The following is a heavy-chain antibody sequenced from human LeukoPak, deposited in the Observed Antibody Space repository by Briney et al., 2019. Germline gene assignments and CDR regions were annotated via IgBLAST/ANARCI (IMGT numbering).Heavy chain of an antibody. Sequence: GGSLRLSCAASGFTFSDYYMSWIRQAPGKGLEWVSYISSSGSTIYYADSVKGRFTISRDNAKNSLYLQVNSLSDEDTAIYYCAKINNPDSWSGDPNDAFDIWGHGTMVTVSS. CDR2: ISSSGSTI. CDR1: GFTFSDYY. D-gene: IGHD3-3*01. CDR3: AKINNPDSWSGDPNDAFDI. V-gene: IGHV3-11*01. J-gene: IGHJ3*02.